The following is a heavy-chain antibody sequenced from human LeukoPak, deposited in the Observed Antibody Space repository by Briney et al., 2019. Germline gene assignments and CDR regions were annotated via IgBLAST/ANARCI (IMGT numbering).Heavy chain of an antibody. CDR3: ARGSLGLGSAFDI. CDR1: GGSFSGYY. J-gene: IGHJ3*02. V-gene: IGHV4-59*10. D-gene: IGHD1-26*01. CDR2: IYTSGST. Sequence: SETLSLTCAVYGGSFSGYYWSWIRQPAGKGLEWIGRIYTSGSTNYNPSLKSRVTMSVDTSKNQFSLKLSSVTAADTAVYYCARGSLGLGSAFDIWGQGTMVTVSS.